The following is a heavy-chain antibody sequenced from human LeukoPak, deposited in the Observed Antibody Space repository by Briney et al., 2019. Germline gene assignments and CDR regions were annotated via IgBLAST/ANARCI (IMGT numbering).Heavy chain of an antibody. CDR1: GGSISSSSYY. CDR3: ARERWELLPGWFDP. J-gene: IGHJ5*02. D-gene: IGHD1-26*01. V-gene: IGHV4-61*02. CDR2: IYTSGST. Sequence: PSETLSLTCTVSGGSISSSSYYWSWIRQPAGKGLEWIGRIYTSGSTNYNPSLKSRVTISVDTSKNQFSLKLSSVTAADTAVYYCARERWELLPGWFDPWGQGTLVTVSS.